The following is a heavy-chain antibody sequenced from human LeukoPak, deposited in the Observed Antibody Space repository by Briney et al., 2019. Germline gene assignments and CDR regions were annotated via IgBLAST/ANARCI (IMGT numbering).Heavy chain of an antibody. J-gene: IGHJ5*02. CDR1: GYTFTDYY. V-gene: IGHV1-69-2*01. CDR3: ATDGALRFLESSNNWFDH. Sequence: ASVKVSCKVSGYTFTDYYMHWVQQAPGKGLEWMGLVDPEDGETIYAEKFQGRVTITADTSTDTAYMELSSLRSEDTAVYYCATDGALRFLESSNNWFDHWGQGTLVTVSS. D-gene: IGHD3-3*01. CDR2: VDPEDGET.